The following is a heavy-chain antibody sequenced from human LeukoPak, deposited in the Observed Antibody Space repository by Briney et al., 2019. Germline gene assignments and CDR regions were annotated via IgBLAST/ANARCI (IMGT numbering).Heavy chain of an antibody. J-gene: IGHJ4*02. D-gene: IGHD4-11*01. CDR1: GYSISSNYY. CDR3: ARGSNYHYFDY. Sequence: SETLSLTCTVSGYSISSNYYWGWIRPPPGKGLEWIGSIYHSGSTDYNPSLKSRVTLSVDTSKNQFSLELSSVTAADTAVYYCARGSNYHYFDYWGQGALVTVSS. CDR2: IYHSGST. V-gene: IGHV4-38-2*02.